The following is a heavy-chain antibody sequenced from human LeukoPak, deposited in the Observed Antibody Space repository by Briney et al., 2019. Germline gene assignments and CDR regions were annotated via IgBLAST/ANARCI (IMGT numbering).Heavy chain of an antibody. CDR2: TYYRSKWFL. Sequence: SQTLSLTCAISGDSVSSNSAAWNWIRQSPSRGLEWLGRTYYRSKWFLDYAVSVKSRISINPDTSKNQFSLQLNSVTPEDTAVYYCARDSPYCNSLDYWGQGTLVTVSS. D-gene: IGHD2/OR15-2a*01. V-gene: IGHV6-1*01. CDR3: ARDSPYCNSLDY. CDR1: GDSVSSNSAA. J-gene: IGHJ4*02.